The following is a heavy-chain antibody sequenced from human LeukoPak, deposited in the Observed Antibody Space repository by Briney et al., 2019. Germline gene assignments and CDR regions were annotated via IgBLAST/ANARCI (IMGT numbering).Heavy chain of an antibody. CDR3: GEWVAVITSYFDY. J-gene: IGHJ4*02. D-gene: IGHD3-10*01. V-gene: IGHV3-23*01. CDR2: ITGSGDNT. Sequence: PGGSLRLSCAASGFTFSSSVVSWVRQAPGKGLEWVSSITGSGDNTYYADSVKGRFTISRDNSKNTLYLQMNSLRAEDTAVYYCGEWVAVITSYFDYWGQGTLVTVSS. CDR1: GFTFSSSV.